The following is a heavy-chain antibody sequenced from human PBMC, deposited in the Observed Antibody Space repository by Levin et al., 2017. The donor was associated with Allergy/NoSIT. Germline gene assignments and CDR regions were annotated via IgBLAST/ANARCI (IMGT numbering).Heavy chain of an antibody. CDR1: GFTVNNNY. V-gene: IGHV3-66*01. Sequence: GGSLRLSCAASGFTVNNNYMSWVRQAPGRGLEWVSATYSGGNTYYADSVKVRFTMSRDSSENTLFLQMDSLRAEDTAVYYCARDPHYTSGLWGQGTLVVVSS. D-gene: IGHD6-19*01. CDR2: TYSGGNT. CDR3: ARDPHYTSGL. J-gene: IGHJ4*02.